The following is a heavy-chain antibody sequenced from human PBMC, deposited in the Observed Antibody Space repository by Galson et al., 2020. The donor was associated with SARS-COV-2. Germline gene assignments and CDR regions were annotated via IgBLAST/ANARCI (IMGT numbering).Heavy chain of an antibody. Sequence: SETLSLTCTVYGGSISSGGYYWRWIRQYQGKGLEWIGHIYYTGSTSYNPSLKSRVTISLDTSKNQFSLNLSSVTAADTAVYYCARDGGYGSASYLLPDWCQGTLVTVSS. CDR1: GGSISSGGYY. D-gene: IGHD3-10*01. V-gene: IGHV4-31*03. CDR2: IYYTGST. CDR3: ARDGGYGSASYLLPD. J-gene: IGHJ4*02.